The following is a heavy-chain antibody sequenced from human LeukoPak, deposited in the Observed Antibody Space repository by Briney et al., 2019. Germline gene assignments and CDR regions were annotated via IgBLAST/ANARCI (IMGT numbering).Heavy chain of an antibody. V-gene: IGHV3-21*01. Sequence: GRSLRLSCAASGFTFSSFGMNWVRQAPGKGLEWVSSISSGTTYIYYADSVKGRFTISRDNAKNSLYLQMNSLRAEDTAVYFCARSSDRYGMDVWGQGTTVTVSS. D-gene: IGHD2-15*01. J-gene: IGHJ6*02. CDR2: ISSGTTYI. CDR3: ARSSDRYGMDV. CDR1: GFTFSSFG.